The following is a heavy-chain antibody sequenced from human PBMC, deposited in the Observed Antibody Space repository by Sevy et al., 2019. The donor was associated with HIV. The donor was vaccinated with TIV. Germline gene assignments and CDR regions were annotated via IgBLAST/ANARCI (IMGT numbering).Heavy chain of an antibody. CDR3: AREAYYYDSGTTRGVFDY. J-gene: IGHJ4*02. D-gene: IGHD3-10*01. CDR2: IYYSGST. V-gene: IGHV4-59*01. CDR1: GGSISSNY. Sequence: SETLSLTCTVSGGSISSNYWSWIRQPPGKGLEWIGYIYYSGSTNYNPSLMSRVTISVDTSKNQFSLKLSSVTAADTAVYYCAREAYYYDSGTTRGVFDYWGQGTLVTVSS.